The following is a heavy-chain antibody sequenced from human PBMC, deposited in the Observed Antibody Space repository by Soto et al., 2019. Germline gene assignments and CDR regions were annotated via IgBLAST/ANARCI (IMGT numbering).Heavy chain of an antibody. Sequence: ASVKVSCKASGYIFTNYGFTWVRQAPGQGLEWMGRITYNGNTNYAESLQGRVTMTTDTSTSTAYMELRSLRSDDTAVYYCARVEDYFDSSGYKYWGQGTLVNVSS. CDR2: ITYNGNT. J-gene: IGHJ4*01. CDR3: ARVEDYFDSSGYKY. D-gene: IGHD3-22*01. V-gene: IGHV1-18*01. CDR1: GYIFTNYG.